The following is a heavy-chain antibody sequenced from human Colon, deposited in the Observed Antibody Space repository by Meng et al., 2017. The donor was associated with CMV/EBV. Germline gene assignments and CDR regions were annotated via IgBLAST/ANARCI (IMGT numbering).Heavy chain of an antibody. D-gene: IGHD3-3*01. Sequence: GESLKISCAASGFPFKNHAMNWVRQAPGKGLEWVSGISGSGGSTHYADSVKGRFTISRDNSKNTVYLQMNSLRVDDTAVYYCARAFWSGYYPDYWGQGTLVTVSS. CDR3: ARAFWSGYYPDY. V-gene: IGHV3-23*01. CDR1: GFPFKNHA. J-gene: IGHJ4*02. CDR2: ISGSGGST.